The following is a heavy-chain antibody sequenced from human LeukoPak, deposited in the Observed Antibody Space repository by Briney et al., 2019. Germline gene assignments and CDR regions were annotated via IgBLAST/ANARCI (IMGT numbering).Heavy chain of an antibody. V-gene: IGHV4-31*03. CDR3: ARGFGPFSYFDY. J-gene: IGHJ4*02. Sequence: SESLSLTCTVSGGSISSGGYYWSWIRQHPGKGLERIGYIYYSGSTYYNPSLKSRVTISVDTSKNQFSLKLSSVTAADTAVYYCARGFGPFSYFDYWGQGTLVTVSS. CDR1: GGSISSGGYY. D-gene: IGHD3-10*01. CDR2: IYYSGST.